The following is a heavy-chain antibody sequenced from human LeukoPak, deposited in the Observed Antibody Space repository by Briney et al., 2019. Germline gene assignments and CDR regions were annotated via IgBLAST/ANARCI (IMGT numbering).Heavy chain of an antibody. D-gene: IGHD3-10*01. CDR1: GYTFTSYG. Sequence: GASVTVSFKASGYTFTSYGISWVRQAPGQGLEWMGWISAYNGNTNYAQKLQGRVTMTTDTSTSTAYMELRSLRSDDTAVYYCATMGYGSGSYYNVGSYWGQGTLVTVSS. J-gene: IGHJ4*02. CDR3: ATMGYGSGSYYNVGSY. CDR2: ISAYNGNT. V-gene: IGHV1-18*01.